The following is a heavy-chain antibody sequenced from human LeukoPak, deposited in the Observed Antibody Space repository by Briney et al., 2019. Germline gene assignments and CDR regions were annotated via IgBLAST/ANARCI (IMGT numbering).Heavy chain of an antibody. Sequence: GGSLRLSCAASGFTFSTYAMSWARQAPGKGLEWLSYISGSGGSTCYADSVKGRFTISRDNSKNTLFLQTNSLSAEDMAVYYCAKERLTTTSFDYWGQGTLVIVSS. J-gene: IGHJ4*02. CDR3: AKERLTTTSFDY. D-gene: IGHD1-1*01. V-gene: IGHV3-23*01. CDR1: GFTFSTYA. CDR2: ISGSGGST.